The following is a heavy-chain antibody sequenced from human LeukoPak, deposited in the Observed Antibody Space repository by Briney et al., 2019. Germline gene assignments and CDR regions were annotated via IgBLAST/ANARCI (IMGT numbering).Heavy chain of an antibody. Sequence: SETLSLTCTVSGGSISSYYWSWIRQPPGEGLEWIGYIYYSGSTNYSPSRKGRVTISVGTSKDQVFLELSSVTAAGPAGDYCAGERWLTRPLDLWGRGTLVTVSS. V-gene: IGHV4-59*01. CDR1: GGSISSYY. J-gene: IGHJ2*01. D-gene: IGHD5-24*01. CDR2: IYYSGST. CDR3: AGERWLTRPLDL.